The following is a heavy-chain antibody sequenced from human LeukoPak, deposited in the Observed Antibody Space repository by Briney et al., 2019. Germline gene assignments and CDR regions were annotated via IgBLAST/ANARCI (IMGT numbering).Heavy chain of an antibody. CDR2: IYYSGST. Sequence: KSSETLSLTCTVSGGSISSSSYYWGWIRQPPGKGMEWIGSIYYSGSTYYNPSLKSRVTISVDTSKNQFSLKLSSVTAADTAVYYCARLPVEVATIIYFDYWGQGTLVTVSS. J-gene: IGHJ4*02. CDR3: ARLPVEVATIIYFDY. CDR1: GGSISSSSYY. D-gene: IGHD5-24*01. V-gene: IGHV4-39*01.